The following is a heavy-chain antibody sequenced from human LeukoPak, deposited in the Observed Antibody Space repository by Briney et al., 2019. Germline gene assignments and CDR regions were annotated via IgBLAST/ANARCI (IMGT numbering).Heavy chain of an antibody. Sequence: GGSLRLSCAASGFTVSSNYMSWVREARGKGLEWVSVIYSGGSTYYADSVKGRFTISRDNSKNTLYLQMNSLRAEDTAVYYCARVSGDSDAFDIWGQGTMVTVSS. CDR2: IYSGGST. V-gene: IGHV3-53*01. CDR1: GFTVSSNY. D-gene: IGHD4-17*01. CDR3: ARVSGDSDAFDI. J-gene: IGHJ3*02.